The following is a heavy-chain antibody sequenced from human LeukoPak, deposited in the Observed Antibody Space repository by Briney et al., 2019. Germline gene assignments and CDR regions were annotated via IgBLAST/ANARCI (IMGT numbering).Heavy chain of an antibody. CDR2: IYYTGST. CDR1: GGSISSYY. D-gene: IGHD3-9*01. V-gene: IGHV4-59*08. CDR3: ARHGSPQHFDPLTGYRTKFWFDP. J-gene: IGHJ5*02. Sequence: SETLSLTCTVSGGSISSYYWSWIRQSPGKGLDYIGYIYYTGSTHYNPSLKSRVTMSVDTSKNQFSLMLSSVTAADTAVYHCARHGSPQHFDPLTGYRTKFWFDPWGQGILVTVSS.